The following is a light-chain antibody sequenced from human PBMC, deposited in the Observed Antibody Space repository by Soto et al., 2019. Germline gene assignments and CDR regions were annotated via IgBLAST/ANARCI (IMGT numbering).Light chain of an antibody. J-gene: IGKJ4*01. V-gene: IGKV4-1*01. CDR1: QSVLYSSNNKNY. CDR3: QQYYSTPRLT. Sequence: DIVMTQSPDSLAVSLGERATINCKSSQSVLYSSNNKNYLAWYQQKPGQPPKLLIYWASTRESGVPDRFSASGSGTDFTLTITSLQAKDVAVYYCQQYYSTPRLTFGGGTKVEIK. CDR2: WAS.